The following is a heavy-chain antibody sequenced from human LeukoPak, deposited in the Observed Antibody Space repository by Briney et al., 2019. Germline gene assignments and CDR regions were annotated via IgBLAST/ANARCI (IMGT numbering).Heavy chain of an antibody. D-gene: IGHD3-10*01. V-gene: IGHV4-59*01. Sequence: SETLSLTCTVSGGSISSYYWSWIRQPPGKGLERIGYIYYSGSTNYNPSLKSRVTISVDTSKNQFSLKLSSVTAADTAVYYCAREKWFGELLNWGQGTLVTVSS. CDR3: AREKWFGELLN. CDR2: IYYSGST. CDR1: GGSISSYY. J-gene: IGHJ4*02.